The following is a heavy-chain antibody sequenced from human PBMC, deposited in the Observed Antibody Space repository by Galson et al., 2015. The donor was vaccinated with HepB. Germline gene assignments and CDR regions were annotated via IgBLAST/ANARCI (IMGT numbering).Heavy chain of an antibody. D-gene: IGHD5-18*01. CDR3: ARAFARRSRGYGGSYYYYYGMDV. V-gene: IGHV4-59*01. J-gene: IGHJ6*02. Sequence: LSLTCTVSGGSIRSYYWSWIRQPPGKGLEWIGYIYYSGSTNYNPSLKSRVTISVDTSKNQFSLKLSSVTAADTAVYYCARAFARRSRGYGGSYYYYYGMDVWGQGTTVTVSS. CDR1: GGSIRSYY. CDR2: IYYSGST.